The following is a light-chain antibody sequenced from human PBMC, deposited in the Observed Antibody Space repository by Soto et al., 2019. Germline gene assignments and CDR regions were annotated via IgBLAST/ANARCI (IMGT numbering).Light chain of an antibody. J-gene: IGKJ4*01. CDR1: QSLLHRNGYNY. CDR2: LGS. Sequence: EMVMTQSPLSLPVTPGEPASISCRSSQSLLHRNGYNYLDWYLQKPGQSPQLLIYLGSNRASGVPDRFRGSGSGTDFTLKISRVEAEDVGVYYCMRALLAFTFGGGTKVEIK. V-gene: IGKV2-28*01. CDR3: MRALLAFT.